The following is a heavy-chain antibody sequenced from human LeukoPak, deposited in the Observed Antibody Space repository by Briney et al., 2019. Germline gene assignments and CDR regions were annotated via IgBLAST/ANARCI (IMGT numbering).Heavy chain of an antibody. D-gene: IGHD1-26*01. J-gene: IGHJ3*02. CDR3: AREGVGRGDPDDAFDI. V-gene: IGHV1-69*05. CDR1: GYTFSSYD. CDR2: IIPIFGTA. Sequence: GASVKVSCKASGYTFSSYDINWVRQAAGQGLEWMGGIIPIFGTANYAQKFQGRVTITTDESTSTAYMELSSLRSEDTAVYYCAREGVGRGDPDDAFDIWGQGTMVTVSS.